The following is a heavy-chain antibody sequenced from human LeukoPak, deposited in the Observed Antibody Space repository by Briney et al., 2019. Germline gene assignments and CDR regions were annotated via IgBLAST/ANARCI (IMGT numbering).Heavy chain of an antibody. Sequence: PSETLSPTCTVSGGSISSYYWSWIRQPPGKGLEWIGYIYYSGSTNYNPSLKSRVTISVDTSENQFSLKLSSVTAADTAVYYCARDQPVVGAFDIWGQGTMVTVSS. V-gene: IGHV4-59*01. CDR3: ARDQPVVGAFDI. CDR1: GGSISSYY. D-gene: IGHD2-15*01. CDR2: IYYSGST. J-gene: IGHJ3*02.